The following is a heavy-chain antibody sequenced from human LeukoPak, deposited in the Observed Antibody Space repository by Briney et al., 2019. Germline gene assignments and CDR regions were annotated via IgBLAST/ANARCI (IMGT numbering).Heavy chain of an antibody. V-gene: IGHV3-74*01. CDR1: GFTFSSYW. Sequence: SGGSLRLSCAASGFTFSSYWMHWVRQAPGKGLVWVSRINSDGSSISYADSVNGRFTIARDNAKNTLSLQMNSLRVEDTAVYYCARGTSAYGDYANYWGQGTPVTVSS. CDR3: ARGTSAYGDYANY. CDR2: INSDGSSI. J-gene: IGHJ4*02. D-gene: IGHD4-17*01.